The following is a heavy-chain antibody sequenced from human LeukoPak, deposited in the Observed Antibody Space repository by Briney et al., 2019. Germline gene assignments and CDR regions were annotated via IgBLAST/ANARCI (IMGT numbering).Heavy chain of an antibody. CDR2: INPNSGRA. V-gene: IGHV1-8*01. CDR3: VRVYHDGSFESGNWFDP. Sequence: ASVKVSCKASGYTFTNYNIDWVRQATGQGLEWMGWINPNSGRAGCVQKFQGRVNITRDTSISTAYMELSSLRSEDTAVYYCVRVYHDGSFESGNWFDPWGQGTSVTVSS. D-gene: IGHD3-22*01. CDR1: GYTFTNYN. J-gene: IGHJ5*02.